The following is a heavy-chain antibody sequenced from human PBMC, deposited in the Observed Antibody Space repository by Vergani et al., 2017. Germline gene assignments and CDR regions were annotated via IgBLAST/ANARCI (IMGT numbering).Heavy chain of an antibody. CDR2: ISWNSGSI. V-gene: IGHV3-9*01. D-gene: IGHD3-22*01. CDR1: GFTFDDYA. Sequence: EVQLVESGGGLVQPGRSLRLSCAASGFTFDDYAMHWVRQAPGKGLEWVSGISWNSGSIGYADSVKGRFTISRDNAKNSLYLQMNSLRAEDTALYYCAKGPRAHYYDSNGYIDYWGQRTLVTVSS. J-gene: IGHJ4*02. CDR3: AKGPRAHYYDSNGYIDY.